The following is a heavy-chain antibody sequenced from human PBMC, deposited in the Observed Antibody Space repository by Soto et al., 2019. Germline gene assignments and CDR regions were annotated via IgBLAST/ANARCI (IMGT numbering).Heavy chain of an antibody. CDR1: GFTFSSHS. Sequence: SGGSLRLSCAASGFTFSSHSINWVRQAPGKGLEWVSYISGSGATKYYADSVKGRFTISRDNARNSLYLQMSSLSDEDTAVYYCARAIRGFSYVVDYWGQGTLVTVSS. CDR2: ISGSGATK. V-gene: IGHV3-48*02. D-gene: IGHD5-18*01. J-gene: IGHJ4*02. CDR3: ARAIRGFSYVVDY.